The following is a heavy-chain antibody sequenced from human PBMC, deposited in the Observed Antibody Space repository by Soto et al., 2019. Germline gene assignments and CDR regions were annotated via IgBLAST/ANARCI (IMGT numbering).Heavy chain of an antibody. D-gene: IGHD6-13*01. J-gene: IGHJ6*02. Sequence: ASVKVSCKASGYTFTSYAMHWVRQAPGQRLEWMGWINAGNGNTKYSQKFQGRVTITRDTSASTAYMELSSLRSEDTAVYYCGGSEVFAAARQIPYYYYGVDVWGQGTTVTVSS. CDR3: GGSEVFAAARQIPYYYYGVDV. V-gene: IGHV1-3*01. CDR1: GYTFTSYA. CDR2: INAGNGNT.